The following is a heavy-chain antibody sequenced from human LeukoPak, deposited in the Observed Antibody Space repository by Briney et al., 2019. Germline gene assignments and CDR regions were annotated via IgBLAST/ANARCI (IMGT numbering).Heavy chain of an antibody. CDR2: INHSGST. V-gene: IGHV4-34*01. Sequence: SETLSLTCAVYGGSFSGYYWSWIRQPPGKGLEWIGEINHSGSTNYNPSLKSRVTISVDTSKNQFPLKLSSVTAADTAVYYCARGRSYGDYEVYSFDYWGQGTLVTVSS. D-gene: IGHD4-17*01. J-gene: IGHJ4*02. CDR3: ARGRSYGDYEVYSFDY. CDR1: GGSFSGYY.